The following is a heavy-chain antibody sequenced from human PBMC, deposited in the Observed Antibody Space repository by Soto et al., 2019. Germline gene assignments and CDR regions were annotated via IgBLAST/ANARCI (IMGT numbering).Heavy chain of an antibody. J-gene: IGHJ3*02. Sequence: GGSLRLSCAASGFTFSIYAMNWFRQAPGKGLEWVSAISGSGGSTYYADSVKGRFTISRDSSKNTLYLQMNSLRAEDTAVYYCAKGNSWSPALVLDIWGQGTMVTVSS. CDR3: AKGNSWSPALVLDI. V-gene: IGHV3-23*01. CDR1: GFTFSIYA. D-gene: IGHD1-7*01. CDR2: ISGSGGST.